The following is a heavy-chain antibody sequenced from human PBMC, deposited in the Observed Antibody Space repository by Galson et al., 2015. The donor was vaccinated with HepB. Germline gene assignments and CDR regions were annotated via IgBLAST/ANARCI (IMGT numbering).Heavy chain of an antibody. D-gene: IGHD2-21*02. CDR1: GGSFSGYY. J-gene: IGHJ4*02. V-gene: IGHV4-34*01. Sequence: ETLSLTCAVYGGSFSGYYWSWIRQSPGKGLEWIGQINHSRSTNYNPSLKSRVTMSVDTSKNQFSLRLRSATAADTAVYYCGRLSYCGTDCYPFDYWGQGTLVTVSS. CDR2: INHSRST. CDR3: GRLSYCGTDCYPFDY.